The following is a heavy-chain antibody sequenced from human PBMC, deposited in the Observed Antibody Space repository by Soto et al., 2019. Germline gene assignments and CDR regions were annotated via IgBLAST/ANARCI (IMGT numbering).Heavy chain of an antibody. CDR1: GYTFASYD. CDR3: VRGSRRARTVDY. J-gene: IGHJ4*02. Sequence: QVQLVQSGAEVKKPGASVKVSCKASGYTFASYDINWVRQATGQGLEWMGWMNPNSGNTGYAQKFQGRVTMTRNTSISTAYMELISLRSEDTAVYYCVRGSRRARTVDYWGQGTLVTVSS. D-gene: IGHD2-21*02. V-gene: IGHV1-8*01. CDR2: MNPNSGNT.